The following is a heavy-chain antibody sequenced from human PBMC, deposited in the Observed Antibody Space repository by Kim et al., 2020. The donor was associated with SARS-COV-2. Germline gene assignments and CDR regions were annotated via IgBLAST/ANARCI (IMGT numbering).Heavy chain of an antibody. J-gene: IGHJ3*02. Sequence: SVKVSCKASGGNFVHYVFTWVRQAPGQGLEWMGGIIPLSGTINYAQKFQGRLTITADEPTRTVYMELSSLRSDDTAIYYCARDNDEGVVIYALQIWGPGTMVIVSS. D-gene: IGHD2-21*01. CDR3: ARDNDEGVVIYALQI. V-gene: IGHV1-69*13. CDR1: GGNFVHYV. CDR2: IIPLSGTI.